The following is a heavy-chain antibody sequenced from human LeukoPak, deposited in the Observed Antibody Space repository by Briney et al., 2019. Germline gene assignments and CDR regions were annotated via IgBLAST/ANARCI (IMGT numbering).Heavy chain of an antibody. CDR1: GFTFNYYD. J-gene: IGHJ2*01. V-gene: IGHV3-13*01. CDR3: ARGVSYYYDNSGHPGWYFDL. D-gene: IGHD3-22*01. CDR2: IRTTGDT. Sequence: PGGSLRLSCAVSGFTFNYYDMHWVRQAPGKRLEWVSAIRTTGDTHYPDSVKGRFAMSREDAKNSVDLQMNTLRAGDTAVYYCARGVSYYYDNSGHPGWYFDLWGRGTLVTVSS.